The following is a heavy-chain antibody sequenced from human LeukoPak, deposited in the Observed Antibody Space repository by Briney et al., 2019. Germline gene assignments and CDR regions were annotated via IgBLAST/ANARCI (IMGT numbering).Heavy chain of an antibody. V-gene: IGHV1-69*06. Sequence: AASVKVSCKASGGTFSSYAISWVHPAPGQGLEWRGRIIPIFGTANYAQTFKGRVTITADKSTSTAYMELSSLRSEDTAVYYCARGRKLSTRVATRGVTFDSWGQGTLVTVSS. J-gene: IGHJ4*02. CDR3: ARGRKLSTRVATRGVTFDS. CDR1: GGTFSSYA. D-gene: IGHD5-12*01. CDR2: IIPIFGTA.